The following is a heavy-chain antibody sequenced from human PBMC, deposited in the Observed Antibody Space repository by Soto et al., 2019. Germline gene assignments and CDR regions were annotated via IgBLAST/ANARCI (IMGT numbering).Heavy chain of an antibody. D-gene: IGHD2-15*01. CDR2: IRYGGDA. CDR3: VKDASCYSCGA. Sequence: SETRSLTCAVSGGSISSSNFYWGWFRQPPGKGLEWIGSIRYGGDASYNPSLKSRVTISIDTSKNQFSLSLRSVTAADTAIYYCVKDASCYSCGAWGQGAPVTVSS. V-gene: IGHV4-39*01. J-gene: IGHJ4*02. CDR1: GGSISSSNFY.